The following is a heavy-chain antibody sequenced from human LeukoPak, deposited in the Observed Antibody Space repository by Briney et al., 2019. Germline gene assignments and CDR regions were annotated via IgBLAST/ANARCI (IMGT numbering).Heavy chain of an antibody. CDR1: AYTFTSYA. J-gene: IGHJ4*02. Sequence: ASVKVSCKASAYTFTSYAMNWVRQAPGQGLEWMGWINNNTGNPTYAQGFTGRFVFSLDTSVSTAYLQISSLKAEDTAVYYCASPGAVLVAAAESGVLLDYWGQGTLVTVSS. D-gene: IGHD6-13*01. CDR2: INNNTGNP. CDR3: ASPGAVLVAAAESGVLLDY. V-gene: IGHV7-4-1*02.